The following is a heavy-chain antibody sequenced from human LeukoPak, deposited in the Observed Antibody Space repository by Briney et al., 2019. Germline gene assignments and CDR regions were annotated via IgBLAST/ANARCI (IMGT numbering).Heavy chain of an antibody. V-gene: IGHV3-21*04. CDR3: ARGVYRLRLGELPN. CDR2: ISSSSSYI. CDR1: GYTFSSYS. D-gene: IGHD3-16*01. J-gene: IGHJ4*02. Sequence: GGSLRLSCAASGYTFSSYSMHWVRQAPGKGLEWVSSISSSSSYIYYAHSVKGRVTISRDNAKNSLYLQMNSLRAEDTAVYYCARGVYRLRLGELPNWGQGTLVTVSS.